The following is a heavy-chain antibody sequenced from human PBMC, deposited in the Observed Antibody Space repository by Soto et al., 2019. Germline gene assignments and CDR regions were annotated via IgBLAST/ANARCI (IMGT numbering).Heavy chain of an antibody. J-gene: IGHJ3*02. Sequence: PSETLSLTCAVSGGSISSSNCWSWVRQPPGKGLEWIGEIYHSGSTNYNPSLKSRVTISVDKSKNQFSLKLSSVTAADTAVYYCARVTPETEARFLEWSPLGRAFDIWGQGTMVTVSS. V-gene: IGHV4-4*02. CDR1: GGSISSSNC. D-gene: IGHD3-3*01. CDR3: ARVTPETEARFLEWSPLGRAFDI. CDR2: IYHSGST.